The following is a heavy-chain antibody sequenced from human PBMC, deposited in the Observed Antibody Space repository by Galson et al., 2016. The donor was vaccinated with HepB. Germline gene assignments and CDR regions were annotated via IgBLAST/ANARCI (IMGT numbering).Heavy chain of an antibody. V-gene: IGHV3-23*01. CDR1: GFTFSSFA. CDR2: ISESGDTT. CDR3: VKQFVDV. D-gene: IGHD6-19*01. Sequence: SLRLSCAASGFTFSSFAMNWVRQAPGKGLELVSSISESGDTTDYADPVKGRFTISRDNHKNTLYLQMNTLRADDTAFYYCVKQFVDVWGQGTTVTVSS. J-gene: IGHJ6*02.